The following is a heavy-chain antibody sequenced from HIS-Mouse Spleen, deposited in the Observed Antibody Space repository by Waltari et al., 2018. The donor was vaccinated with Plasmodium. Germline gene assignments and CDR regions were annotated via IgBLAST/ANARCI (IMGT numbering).Heavy chain of an antibody. V-gene: IGHV3-21*01. CDR1: GFTFSYYR. D-gene: IGHD6-13*01. CDR3: ASSWYWYFDL. CDR2: ISSSSSYI. Sequence: VQPGVPVGGVVKPVGSLRLSWPASGFTFSYYRMTWVRQAPGKGLVWVSSISSSSSYIYYADSGKGRFTISRDNAKNSLYLQMNSLSAEDTAVYYCASSWYWYFDLWGRGTLVTVSS. J-gene: IGHJ2*01.